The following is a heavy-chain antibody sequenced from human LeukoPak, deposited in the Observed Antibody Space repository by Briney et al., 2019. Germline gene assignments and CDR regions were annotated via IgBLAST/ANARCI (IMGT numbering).Heavy chain of an antibody. CDR1: GGSININTYY. D-gene: IGHD1-26*01. CDR3: ARDQATIILGYFDY. J-gene: IGHJ4*02. CDR2: IYYSGRT. Sequence: SETLSLTCTVSGGSININTYYWGWIRQPPGTGLEWIGTIYYSGRTYYNPSLKSRVTISVDTSKNQFSLKLSSVTAADTAVYYCARDQATIILGYFDYWGLGTLVTVSS. V-gene: IGHV4-39*07.